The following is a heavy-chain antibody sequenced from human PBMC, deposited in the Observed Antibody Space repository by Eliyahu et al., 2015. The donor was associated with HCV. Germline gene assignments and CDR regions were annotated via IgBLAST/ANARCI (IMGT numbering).Heavy chain of an antibody. V-gene: IGHV4-4*07. Sequence: QVQLQESGPGLVKPSETLSLTCSVSGGSISNSDWNWIRQPPGKGLEGTGEGLGCGKGTSMTACYPSLKNRVTMSLDASKNFFSLKLRSVTATDTAVYYCARERAEGSGLAFDIWGQGMMVTVSS. D-gene: IGHD3-10*01. CDR1: GGSISNSD. CDR2: GKGTSMT. J-gene: IGHJ3*02. CDR3: ARERAEGSGLAFDI.